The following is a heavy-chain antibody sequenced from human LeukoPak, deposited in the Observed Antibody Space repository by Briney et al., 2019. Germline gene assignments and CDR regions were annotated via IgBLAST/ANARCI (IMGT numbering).Heavy chain of an antibody. V-gene: IGHV1-24*01. CDR3: ARVEVNGLYYYMDV. J-gene: IGHJ6*03. D-gene: IGHD3-3*01. Sequence: ASVKVSCKVSGYTVTELSMHWVRQSPGKGLEWMGGFHPEDGETIYAQKFQGRVTMTEDTSTDTAYMELSSLRSEDTAVYYCARVEVNGLYYYMDVWGKGTTVTVSS. CDR2: FHPEDGET. CDR1: GYTVTELS.